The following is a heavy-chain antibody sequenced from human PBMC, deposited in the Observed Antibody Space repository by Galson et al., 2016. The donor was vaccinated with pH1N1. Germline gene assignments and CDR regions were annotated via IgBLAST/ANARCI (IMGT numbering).Heavy chain of an antibody. D-gene: IGHD5-12*01. V-gene: IGHV3-30*04. CDR2: ILYDGTNE. CDR1: GFTFTSYA. Sequence: SLRLSCAASGFTFTSYAMHWVRQAPGKGLEGVAVILYDGTNEYYADSVKGRFTISRDKTQSTVYLQMNSLRTEDTAVYYCARDSEYSGHEGFHWAQGTLVIVSS. CDR3: ARDSEYSGHEGFH. J-gene: IGHJ4*02.